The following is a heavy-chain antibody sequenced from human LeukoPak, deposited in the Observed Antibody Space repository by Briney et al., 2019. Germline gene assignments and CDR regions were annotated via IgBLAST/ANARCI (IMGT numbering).Heavy chain of an antibody. Sequence: SETLSLTCAVYGGSFSGYYWSWIRQPPGKGLEWIGEINHSGSTNYNPSLKSRVTISVDTSKNQFSLKLSSVTAADTAVYYCAREMRRYYYDSSGYYYRDAFDIWGQGTMVTVSS. V-gene: IGHV4-34*01. D-gene: IGHD3-22*01. J-gene: IGHJ3*02. CDR2: INHSGST. CDR3: AREMRRYYYDSSGYYYRDAFDI. CDR1: GGSFSGYY.